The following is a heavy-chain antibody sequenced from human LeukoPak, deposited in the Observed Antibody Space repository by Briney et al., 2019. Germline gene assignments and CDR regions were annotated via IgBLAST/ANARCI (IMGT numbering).Heavy chain of an antibody. J-gene: IGHJ2*01. Sequence: SVKVSCKASGYTFTSYGILWVRQAPGQGPEWMGWISAYNGNTNYAQKLQGRVTMTTDTSTSTAYMELRSLRSDDTAVYYCARITMVRGVIFDWYFDLWGRGTLVTVSS. D-gene: IGHD3-10*01. CDR3: ARITMVRGVIFDWYFDL. V-gene: IGHV1-18*01. CDR2: ISAYNGNT. CDR1: GYTFTSYG.